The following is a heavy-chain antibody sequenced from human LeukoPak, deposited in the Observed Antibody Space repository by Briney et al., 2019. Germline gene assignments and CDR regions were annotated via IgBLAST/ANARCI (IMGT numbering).Heavy chain of an antibody. D-gene: IGHD3-22*01. CDR2: IYYSGST. Sequence: KSSETLSLTCTVSGGSISSSGYYWGWVRQPPGKELEWIGSIYYSGSTYYNPSLKSRVTISVDTSKNQFSLKLSSVTAADTAVYYCARDSYDSSGYAFFLARNWYFDLWGRGTLVTVSS. J-gene: IGHJ2*01. CDR1: GGSISSSGYY. CDR3: ARDSYDSSGYAFFLARNWYFDL. V-gene: IGHV4-39*07.